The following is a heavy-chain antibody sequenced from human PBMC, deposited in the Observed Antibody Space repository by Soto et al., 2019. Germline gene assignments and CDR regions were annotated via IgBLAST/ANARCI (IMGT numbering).Heavy chain of an antibody. CDR1: GGSFSGYY. CDR2: INHSGST. D-gene: IGHD3-10*01. J-gene: IGHJ6*02. CDR3: AMYGSGSYNGMDV. V-gene: IGHV4-34*01. Sequence: QVQLQQWGAGLLKPSETLSLTCAVYGGSFSGYYWSWIRQPPGKGLEWIGEINHSGSTNYNPSLKSRVTISVDTSKNKFSLKLSSVTAADTAVYYCAMYGSGSYNGMDVWGQGTTVTVSS.